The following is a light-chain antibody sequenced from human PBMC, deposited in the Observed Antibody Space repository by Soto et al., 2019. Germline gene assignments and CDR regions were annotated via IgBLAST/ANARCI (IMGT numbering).Light chain of an antibody. CDR2: DAS. Sequence: IQLTQSPSTLSASLGDTVTITCRASQSVSSWLAWYQQKPGKAPTLLLYDASTLQNGVPSRFRGSGSGTTFTLTISSLQPDDFAAYYCQQYSNCSPLTGGGGTEVEIK. CDR1: QSVSSW. V-gene: IGKV1-5*01. J-gene: IGKJ4*01. CDR3: QQYSNCSPLT.